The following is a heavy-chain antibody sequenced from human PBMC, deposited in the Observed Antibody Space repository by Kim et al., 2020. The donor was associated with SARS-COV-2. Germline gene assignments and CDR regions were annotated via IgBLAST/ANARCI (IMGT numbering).Heavy chain of an antibody. V-gene: IGHV4-59*08. Sequence: SETLSLTCTVSGGSISSYYWSWIRQPPGKGLEWIGYIYYSGSTNYNPSLKSRVTISVDTSKNQFSLKLSSVTAADTAVYYCARHGVEMATNGAFDIWGQGTMVTVSS. CDR3: ARHGVEMATNGAFDI. D-gene: IGHD5-12*01. CDR1: GGSISSYY. CDR2: IYYSGST. J-gene: IGHJ3*02.